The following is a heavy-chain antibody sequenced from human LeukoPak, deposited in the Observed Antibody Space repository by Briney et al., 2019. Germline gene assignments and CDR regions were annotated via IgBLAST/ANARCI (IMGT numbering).Heavy chain of an antibody. J-gene: IGHJ6*03. CDR3: ARALWGYNLIDYYYYYMDV. D-gene: IGHD5-24*01. CDR2: IKQDGSEK. V-gene: IGHV3-7*01. Sequence: GGSLRLSCAASGFTFSSYWMSWVRRAPGKGLEWVANIKQDGSEKYYVDSVKGRFTISRDNAKNSLYLQMNSLRAEDSAVYYCARALWGYNLIDYYYYYMDVWGKGTTVTVSS. CDR1: GFTFSSYW.